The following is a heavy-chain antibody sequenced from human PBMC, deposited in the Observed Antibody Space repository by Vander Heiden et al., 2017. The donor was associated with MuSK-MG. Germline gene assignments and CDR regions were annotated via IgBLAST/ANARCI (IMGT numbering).Heavy chain of an antibody. CDR1: GYTFTSYA. J-gene: IGHJ3*02. CDR2: INTNTGNP. D-gene: IGHD3-3*01. V-gene: IGHV7-4-1*02. CDR3: ARGHLLRFLEWLLSDDAFDI. Sequence: QVQLVQSGSELKKPGASVKVSCKASGYTFTSYAMNWVRQAPGQELEWMGWINTNTGNPTYAQGFTGRLVFSLDTSVSTAYLQISSLKAEDTAVYYCARGHLLRFLEWLLSDDAFDIWGQGTMVTVSS.